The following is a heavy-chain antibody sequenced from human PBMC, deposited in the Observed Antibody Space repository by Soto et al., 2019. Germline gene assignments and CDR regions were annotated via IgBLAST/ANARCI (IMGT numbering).Heavy chain of an antibody. Sequence: GGSLRLSCEASGFTFSGFDMHWVRQPTGKGLEWVSTIGTAGDTYYAVSVRGRFTISRDNAKNSLSLQMNSLRAGDTAVYFCARGQEVGAHFFDSWGQGTQVTVSS. CDR1: GFTFSGFD. J-gene: IGHJ4*02. D-gene: IGHD2-15*01. CDR3: ARGQEVGAHFFDS. CDR2: IGTAGDT. V-gene: IGHV3-13*01.